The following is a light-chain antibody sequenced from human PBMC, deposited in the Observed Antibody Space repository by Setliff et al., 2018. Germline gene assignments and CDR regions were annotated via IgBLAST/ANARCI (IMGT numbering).Light chain of an antibody. CDR1: SSDVGGYNY. CDR2: EVS. CDR3: SSYAGSNNPEV. J-gene: IGLJ1*01. Sequence: QSALTQPASVSWSPGQSITISCTGTSSDVGGYNYVSWYQQHPGKAPKLMIYEVSKRPSGVPDRFSGSKSGNTASLTVSGLQAEDEADYYCSSYAGSNNPEVFGTGTKVTVL. V-gene: IGLV2-8*01.